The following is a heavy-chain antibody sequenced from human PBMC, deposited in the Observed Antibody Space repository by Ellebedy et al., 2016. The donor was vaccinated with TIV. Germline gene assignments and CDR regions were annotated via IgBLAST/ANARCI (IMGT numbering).Heavy chain of an antibody. CDR1: GFRFSSYA. CDR3: AKGPGQMWLFGYFDH. D-gene: IGHD3-22*01. CDR2: ISGSGGNT. V-gene: IGHV3-23*01. Sequence: PGGSLRLSCAASGFRFSSYAMSWVRQAPGKRLEWVSGISGSGGNTYYADSVKGRLTISRDNSKNTLYLQMNSLRAEDTAVYYCAKGPGQMWLFGYFDHWGRGTLVTVSS. J-gene: IGHJ4*02.